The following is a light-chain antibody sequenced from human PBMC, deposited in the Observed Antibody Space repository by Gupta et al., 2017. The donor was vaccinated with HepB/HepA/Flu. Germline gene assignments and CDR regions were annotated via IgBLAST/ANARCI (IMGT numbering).Light chain of an antibody. CDR2: GAS. Sequence: EIVMTQSPATLSVSPGERATLSCRASQSVSSNLAWYQQKPGQAPRLLIYGASTRATGVPARFSGSGSGTEFTLTISSLQSEDSAVYYWQQDENWRTFGQGTKVEIK. CDR3: QQDENWRT. CDR1: QSVSSN. V-gene: IGKV3-15*01. J-gene: IGKJ1*01.